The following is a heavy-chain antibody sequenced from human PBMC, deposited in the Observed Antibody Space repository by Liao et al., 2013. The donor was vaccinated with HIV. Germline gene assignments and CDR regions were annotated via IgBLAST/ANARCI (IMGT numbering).Heavy chain of an antibody. J-gene: IGHJ3*02. V-gene: IGHV4-59*10. CDR1: GTSFKDYD. D-gene: IGHD3-3*01. CDR3: ARGGDFWSGYSGAFDI. Sequence: QVQLQQWGAGLLKPSETLSLTCAVSGTSFKDYDWTWIRQPAGKGLEWIGRIYTSGSTNYNPSLKSRVTMSVDTSKKQFSLKLSSVTAADTAVYYCARGGDFWSGYSGAFDIWGQGTMVTVSS. CDR2: IYTSGST.